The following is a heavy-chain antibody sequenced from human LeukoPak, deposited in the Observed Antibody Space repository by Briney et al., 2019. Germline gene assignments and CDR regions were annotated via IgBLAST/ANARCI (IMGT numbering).Heavy chain of an antibody. V-gene: IGHV3-23*01. J-gene: IGHJ1*01. CDR3: AKDVRGKKPNRSRYGDYGSYFQH. Sequence: QPGGSLRLSCAAPGFTFSSYAMSWVRQAPGKGLEWVSAISGSGGSTYYADSVKGRFTISRDNSKNTLYLQMNSLRAEDTAVYYCAKDVRGKKPNRSRYGDYGSYFQHWGQGTLVTVSS. D-gene: IGHD4-17*01. CDR2: ISGSGGST. CDR1: GFTFSSYA.